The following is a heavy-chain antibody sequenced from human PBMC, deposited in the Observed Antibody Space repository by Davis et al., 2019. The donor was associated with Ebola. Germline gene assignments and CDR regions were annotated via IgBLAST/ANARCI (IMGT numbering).Heavy chain of an antibody. CDR2: ISETTSTI. D-gene: IGHD1-1*01. CDR1: GFSFSSYS. V-gene: IGHV3-48*02. J-gene: IGHJ4*02. CDR3: ARDKSDNYFFDY. Sequence: PGGSLRLSCAVSGFSFSSYSMNWVRQAPGKGLEWISYISETTSTIYYADSVKGRFTISRDNAKNSVYLQMNSLRDEDTAVYYCARDKSDNYFFDYWGQGTRVTVSS.